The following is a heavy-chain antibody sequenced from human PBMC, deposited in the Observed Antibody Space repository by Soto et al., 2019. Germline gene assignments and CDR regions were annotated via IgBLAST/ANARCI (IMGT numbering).Heavy chain of an antibody. Sequence: EVELLESGGGFIHPGESLRLSCAASGFSFSSYAMIWVRQAPGKGLEWVSVMSASGGTSYFADSVKGRFSMSRDNSKNMFYLEMNSLRAEDTAIYFCAKGSIQYSASIDYWGQGTLVSVSS. D-gene: IGHD5-12*01. CDR3: AKGSIQYSASIDY. J-gene: IGHJ4*02. V-gene: IGHV3-23*01. CDR1: GFSFSSYA. CDR2: MSASGGTS.